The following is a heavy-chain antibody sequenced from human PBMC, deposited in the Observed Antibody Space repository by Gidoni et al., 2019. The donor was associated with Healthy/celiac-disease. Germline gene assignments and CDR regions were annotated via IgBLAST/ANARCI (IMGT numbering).Heavy chain of an antibody. V-gene: IGHV4-34*01. CDR3: ARGGSFRYYDSSGYPKHFDY. CDR2: INHSGST. D-gene: IGHD3-22*01. J-gene: IGHJ4*02. CDR1: GGSFSGYY. Sequence: QVQLQQWGAGLLKPSETLSLTCAVYGGSFSGYYWSWIRQPPGKGLEWIGEINHSGSTNYNPSLKSRVTISVDTSKNQFSLKLSSVTAADTAVYYCARGGSFRYYDSSGYPKHFDYWGQGTLVTVSS.